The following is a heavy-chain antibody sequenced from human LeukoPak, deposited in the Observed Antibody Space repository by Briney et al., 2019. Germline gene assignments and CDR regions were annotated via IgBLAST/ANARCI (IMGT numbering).Heavy chain of an antibody. V-gene: IGHV1-2*02. CDR3: ARKGGYYDY. D-gene: IGHD3-22*01. Sequence: ASVKVSCKASGYTFTNYYLHWVRQAPGQGLEWMGWINPNSGGTKYAQKFQDRVTMTRDTSINTAYMELSRLTSDDTAVYYCARKGGYYDYWGQGTLVTVSS. J-gene: IGHJ4*02. CDR2: INPNSGGT. CDR1: GYTFTNYY.